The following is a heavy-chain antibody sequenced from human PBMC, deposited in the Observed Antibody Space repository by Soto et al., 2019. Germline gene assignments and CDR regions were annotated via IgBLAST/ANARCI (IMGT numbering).Heavy chain of an antibody. Sequence: QVQLVQSGAEVKKPGASVKVSCKASGYTFTSYYMHWVRQAPGQGLEWMGIINPNGGSTSYAQKFQGRVTVRSDTSTRTVYMELSSLVCEDTGLYCCAIRFSYCSSTICYRNYYYIDVWGKGTTLTLSS. V-gene: IGHV1-46*03. J-gene: IGHJ6*03. CDR2: INPNGGST. D-gene: IGHD2-2*01. CDR1: GYTFTSYY. CDR3: AIRFSYCSSTICYRNYYYIDV.